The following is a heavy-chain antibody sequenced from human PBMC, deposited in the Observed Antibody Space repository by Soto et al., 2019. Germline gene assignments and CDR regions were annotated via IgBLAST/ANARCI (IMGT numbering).Heavy chain of an antibody. CDR1: GFTFSSYG. V-gene: IGHV3-30*03. CDR3: AREGGRQQLPEHY. D-gene: IGHD6-13*01. Sequence: PRLSCAASGFTFSSYGMHWVRQAPGKGLEWVAVISYDGSNKYYADSVKGRFTISRDNSKNTLYLQMNSLRAEDTAVYYCAREGGRQQLPEHYWGQGTLVTVSS. J-gene: IGHJ4*02. CDR2: ISYDGSNK.